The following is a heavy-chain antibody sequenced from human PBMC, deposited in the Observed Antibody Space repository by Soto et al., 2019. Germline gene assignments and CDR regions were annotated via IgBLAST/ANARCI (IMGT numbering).Heavy chain of an antibody. J-gene: IGHJ4*02. CDR1: GFTFSSYG. Sequence: QVQLVESGGGVVQPGRSLRLSCAASGFTFSSYGMHWVRQAPGKGLEWVAVISYDGSNKYYADSVKGRFTISRDNSKNTLYLQMNSLRAEDTAVYYCAKDLVLYCEGPGGDYWGQGTLVTVSS. CDR2: ISYDGSNK. D-gene: IGHD1-26*01. CDR3: AKDLVLYCEGPGGDY. V-gene: IGHV3-30*18.